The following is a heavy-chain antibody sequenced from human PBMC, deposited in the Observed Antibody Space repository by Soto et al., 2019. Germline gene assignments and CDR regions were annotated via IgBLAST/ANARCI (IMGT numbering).Heavy chain of an antibody. J-gene: IGHJ4*02. CDR2: VSYDGSNK. D-gene: IGHD3-22*01. CDR1: GFTFDTCG. Sequence: QPGGSLRLSCAASGFTFDTCGMHWVRQAPGRGLEWVAIVSYDGSNKQYSESVKGRFTISRDNSNNTLYLQMDSLRPEDTAVYYCAKGANYYDSNGFYLFNFWGQGTPVTVSS. V-gene: IGHV3-30*18. CDR3: AKGANYYDSNGFYLFNF.